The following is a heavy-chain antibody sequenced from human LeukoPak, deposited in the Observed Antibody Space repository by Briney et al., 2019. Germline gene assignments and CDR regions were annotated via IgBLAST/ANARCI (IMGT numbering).Heavy chain of an antibody. V-gene: IGHV3-21*01. CDR3: ARSLWGRGYSGYEDFDY. J-gene: IGHJ4*02. CDR1: GFTFSSYS. CDR2: ISSSSSYI. Sequence: WGSLRFSGAASGFTFSSYSMNWVRQAPGNGLEWVSFISSSSSYIYYADSVKGRFTIYRDNAKNSLYLQMNSLRAEDTAVYYCARSLWGRGYSGYEDFDYWGQGTLVTVSS. D-gene: IGHD5-12*01.